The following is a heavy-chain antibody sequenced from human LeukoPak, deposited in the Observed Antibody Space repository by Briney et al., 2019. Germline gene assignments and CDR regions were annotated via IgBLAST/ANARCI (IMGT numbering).Heavy chain of an antibody. Sequence: SVKVSGKASGGTFSSYAISWVRQAPGQGLEWMGRIIPVFGIANYAQKFQGRVTITADKSTSTAYMELSSLRSEDTAVYYCARDTGLDVWGQGTTVTVSS. J-gene: IGHJ6*02. CDR3: ARDTGLDV. V-gene: IGHV1-69*04. CDR2: IIPVFGIA. CDR1: GGTFSSYA.